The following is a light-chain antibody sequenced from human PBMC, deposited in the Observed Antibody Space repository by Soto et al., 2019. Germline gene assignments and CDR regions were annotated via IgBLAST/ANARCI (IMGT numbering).Light chain of an antibody. V-gene: IGKV3-15*01. Sequence: EIVMTQSPASLSVSPGERATLSCRASQSVGSSLAWYQQKSGQTPRLLIYDASTRATGIPARFSGSGSGTEFTLTISSLQSEDFAVYYCQSHNGWDKTFGQGTKLEMK. J-gene: IGKJ2*01. CDR3: QSHNGWDKT. CDR2: DAS. CDR1: QSVGSS.